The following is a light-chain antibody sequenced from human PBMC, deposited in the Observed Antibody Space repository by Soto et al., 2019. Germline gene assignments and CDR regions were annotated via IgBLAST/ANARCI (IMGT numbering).Light chain of an antibody. J-gene: IGLJ2*01. Sequence: QSVLTQPASVSGSPGQSITISCTGTPSDIGRYNYVSWYQQFPGKVPKLLIYEVTSRPSEVSARFTGSKSGSTASLTISGLQAEDEADYYCSSYSTTSSPHVLFGGGTK. CDR2: EVT. V-gene: IGLV2-14*01. CDR1: PSDIGRYNY. CDR3: SSYSTTSSPHVL.